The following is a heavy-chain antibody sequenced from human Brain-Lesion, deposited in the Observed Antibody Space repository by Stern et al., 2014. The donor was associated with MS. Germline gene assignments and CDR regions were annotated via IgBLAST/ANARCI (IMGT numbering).Heavy chain of an antibody. CDR3: ARLRIPYFGFSGYDPAFDY. Sequence: QVPLVQSGGGVVQPGRSLRLSCAASGFTFRHSAMYWVRQAPGTGLEWVAVISFAGQNKGYEDSLKGRLTTFRDNSNTTLYMQINSLRGEDTAVYYCARLRIPYFGFSGYDPAFDYWGQGTLVTVSS. V-gene: IGHV3-30*04. CDR1: GFTFRHSA. CDR2: ISFAGQNK. D-gene: IGHD5-12*01. J-gene: IGHJ4*02.